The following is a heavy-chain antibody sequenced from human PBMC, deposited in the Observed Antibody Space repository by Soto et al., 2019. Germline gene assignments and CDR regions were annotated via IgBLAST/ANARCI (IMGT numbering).Heavy chain of an antibody. Sequence: GGSLRLSCAASGFTFSSYAMSWVRQAPGKGLEWVSAISGSGGSTYYADSVKGRFTISRDNSKNTLYLQINSLRAEDTAVYYCAKIDLVKSIDGGSMYYFDYWGQGTLVTVSS. CDR2: ISGSGGST. D-gene: IGHD3-10*02. J-gene: IGHJ4*02. CDR3: AKIDLVKSIDGGSMYYFDY. CDR1: GFTFSSYA. V-gene: IGHV3-23*01.